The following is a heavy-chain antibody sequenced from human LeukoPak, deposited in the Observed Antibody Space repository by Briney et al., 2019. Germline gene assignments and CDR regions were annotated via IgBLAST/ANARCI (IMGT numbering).Heavy chain of an antibody. D-gene: IGHD2-2*01. Sequence: PGGSLRLSCAASGFTFDDYGMSWVRQAPGKGLEWVSGINWNGGSTGYADSVKGRFTISRGNAKNSLYLQLNSLRAEDTALYYCARSISWDQLLGVDYWGQGTLVTVSS. J-gene: IGHJ4*02. CDR3: ARSISWDQLLGVDY. CDR1: GFTFDDYG. CDR2: INWNGGST. V-gene: IGHV3-20*04.